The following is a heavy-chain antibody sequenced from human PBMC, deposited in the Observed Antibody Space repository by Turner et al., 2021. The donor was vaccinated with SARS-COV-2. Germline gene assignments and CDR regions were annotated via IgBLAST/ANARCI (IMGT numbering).Heavy chain of an antibody. V-gene: IGHV1-46*03. Sequence: VQLVPSGATVKNPGASVMVSCKASGYPFTSYYMHWVRQAPGQGLEWMGIINNSGGSTSYAQKFQGRVTMTRDTYTSTVYMELSSLRSEDTAVYYGARDNIYYNDSSGYYRLDYWGQGTLVTVSS. CDR2: INNSGGST. CDR1: GYPFTSYY. CDR3: ARDNIYYNDSSGYYRLDY. J-gene: IGHJ4*02. D-gene: IGHD3-22*01.